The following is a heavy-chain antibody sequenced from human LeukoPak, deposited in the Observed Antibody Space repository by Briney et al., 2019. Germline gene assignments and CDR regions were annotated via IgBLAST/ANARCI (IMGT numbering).Heavy chain of an antibody. D-gene: IGHD5-24*01. V-gene: IGHV3-21*01. CDR3: ARVALEMATITPSDY. Sequence: GGSLLLSCAASGFTFSSYSMNWVRQAPGKGLEWVSSISSSSSYIYYADSVKGRFTISRDNAKNSLYLQMNSLRAEDTAVYYCARVALEMATITPSDYWGQGTLVTVSS. CDR2: ISSSSSYI. J-gene: IGHJ4*02. CDR1: GFTFSSYS.